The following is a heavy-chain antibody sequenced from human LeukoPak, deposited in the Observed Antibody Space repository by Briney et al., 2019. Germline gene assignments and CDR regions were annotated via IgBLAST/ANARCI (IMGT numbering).Heavy chain of an antibody. J-gene: IGHJ4*02. CDR2: IYYSGST. CDR1: GGSISSGGYY. CDR3: ARQYFYGSGSYYPVGY. D-gene: IGHD3-10*01. Sequence: SETLSLTCTVSGGSISSGGYYWSWIRQHPGKGLGWIGHIYYSGSTYYNPSLKSRVTISVDTSKNQFSLKLSSVTAADTAVYYCARQYFYGSGSYYPVGYWGQGTLVTVTS. V-gene: IGHV4-31*03.